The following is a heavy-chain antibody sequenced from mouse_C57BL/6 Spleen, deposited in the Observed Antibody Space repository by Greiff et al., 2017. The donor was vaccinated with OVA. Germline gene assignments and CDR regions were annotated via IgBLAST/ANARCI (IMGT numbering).Heavy chain of an antibody. V-gene: IGHV1-55*01. D-gene: IGHD1-1*01. CDR1: GYTFTSYW. CDR3: ARSGSSSWFAY. Sequence: QVQLQQPGAELVKPGASVKMSCKASGYTFTSYWITWVKQRPGQGLEWIGDINPGIGGPNYNEKFKGKATLTVDTSSSTAYMQLSSLTSDDSAVYYCARSGSSSWFAYWGQGTLVTVSA. J-gene: IGHJ3*01. CDR2: INPGIGGP.